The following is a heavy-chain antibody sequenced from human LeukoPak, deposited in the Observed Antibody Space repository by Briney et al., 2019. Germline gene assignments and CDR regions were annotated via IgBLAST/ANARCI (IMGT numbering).Heavy chain of an antibody. CDR1: GFTFSDYY. Sequence: GGSLRLSCAASGFTFSDYYMSWIRQAPGKGLEWVSYISSSGSTIYYADSVKGRFTISRDNVKNSLYLQMNSLRAEDTAVYYCARALIVPSYYGMDVWGQGTTVTVSS. D-gene: IGHD2-21*01. J-gene: IGHJ6*02. CDR2: ISSSGSTI. V-gene: IGHV3-11*01. CDR3: ARALIVPSYYGMDV.